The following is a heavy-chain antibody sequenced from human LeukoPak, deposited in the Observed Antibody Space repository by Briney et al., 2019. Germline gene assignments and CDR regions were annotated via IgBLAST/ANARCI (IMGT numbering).Heavy chain of an antibody. Sequence: GGSLRLSCAASGFTFSSYGINWVRQAPGKGPEWVSSISSSSSYIYYADSVKGRFTISRDNAKNSLYLQMNSLRAEDTAVYYCARAQQQWSDYDLYYFDYWGQGTLVTVSS. CDR3: ARAQQQWSDYDLYYFDY. J-gene: IGHJ4*02. D-gene: IGHD5-12*01. CDR1: GFTFSSYG. CDR2: ISSSSSYI. V-gene: IGHV3-21*01.